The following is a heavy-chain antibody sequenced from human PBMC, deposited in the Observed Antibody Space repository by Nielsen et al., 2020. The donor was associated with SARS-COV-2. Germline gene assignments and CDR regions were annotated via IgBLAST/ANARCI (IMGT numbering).Heavy chain of an antibody. CDR3: ARIYDSSGYSYYYYGMDV. D-gene: IGHD3-22*01. CDR1: GYTFTNYG. J-gene: IGHJ6*02. V-gene: IGHV1-69*06. Sequence: SVKVSCKASGYTFTNYGISWVRQAPGQGLEWMGGIIPIFGTANYAQKFQGRVTITADKSTSTAYMELSSLRSEDTAVYYCARIYDSSGYSYYYYGMDVWGQGTTVTVSS. CDR2: IIPIFGTA.